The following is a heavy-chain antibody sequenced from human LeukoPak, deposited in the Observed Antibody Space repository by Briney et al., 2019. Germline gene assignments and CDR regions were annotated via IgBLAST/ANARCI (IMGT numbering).Heavy chain of an antibody. V-gene: IGHV4-39*07. Sequence: PSETLSLTCTVSGGSISSSSYYWGWIRQPPGKGLEWIGSIYYSGSTYYNPSLKSRVTISVDTSKNQFSLKLSSVTAADTAVYYCARFDSSGYYRWVDAFDIWGQGTMVTVSS. CDR2: IYYSGST. J-gene: IGHJ3*02. D-gene: IGHD3-22*01. CDR1: GGSISSSSYY. CDR3: ARFDSSGYYRWVDAFDI.